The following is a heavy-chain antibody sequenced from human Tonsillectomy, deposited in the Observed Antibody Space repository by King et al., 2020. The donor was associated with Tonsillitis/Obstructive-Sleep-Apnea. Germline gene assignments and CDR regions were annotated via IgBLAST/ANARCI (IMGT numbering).Heavy chain of an antibody. CDR3: AKDRGFTYGPSDAFDI. CDR2: IWFDGSNK. V-gene: IGHV3-33*06. Sequence: VQLVESGGGVVQPGRSLRLSCAASGFTFSTSGMHWVRRAPGKGLEWVAVIWFDGSNKYYTDSVKGRFTISRDNSKNRLYLQMNSLRAEDTAVYYCAKDRGFTYGPSDAFDIWGQGTMVTVSS. D-gene: IGHD5-18*01. CDR1: GFTFSTSG. J-gene: IGHJ3*02.